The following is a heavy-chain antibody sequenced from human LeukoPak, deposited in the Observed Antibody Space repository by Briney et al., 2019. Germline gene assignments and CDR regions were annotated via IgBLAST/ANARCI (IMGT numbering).Heavy chain of an antibody. CDR3: ARVGHIAAAGTHDY. CDR2: IFYSGSP. CDR1: GGSISSYY. D-gene: IGHD6-13*01. Sequence: SETLSLTCTVSGGSISSYYWSWIRQSPGKGLEWIANIFYSGSPNYNPSLKSRVTISFDTSKNQFSLKLSSVTAADTAVYYCARVGHIAAAGTHDYWGQGTLVTVSS. V-gene: IGHV4-59*08. J-gene: IGHJ4*02.